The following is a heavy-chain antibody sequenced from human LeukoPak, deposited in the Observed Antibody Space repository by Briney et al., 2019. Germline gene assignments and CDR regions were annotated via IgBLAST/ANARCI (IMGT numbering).Heavy chain of an antibody. Sequence: GGSLRLSCAASGFIFSNAWMNWVRQAPGKGLEWVANINQVGSQKYYVDSVKGRFSISRDNAENSLYLQMNSLRAEDTAVYYCARSNREFASGTGDYWGQGTLVTVSS. CDR2: INQVGSQK. D-gene: IGHD1-14*01. J-gene: IGHJ4*02. CDR1: GFIFSNAW. V-gene: IGHV3-7*05. CDR3: ARSNREFASGTGDY.